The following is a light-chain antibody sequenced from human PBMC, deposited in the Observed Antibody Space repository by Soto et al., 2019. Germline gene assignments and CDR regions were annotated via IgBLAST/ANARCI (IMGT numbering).Light chain of an antibody. CDR1: QSVSSSY. CDR3: QQYGSSPQT. V-gene: IGKV3-20*01. J-gene: IGKJ1*01. Sequence: EIVLTQSPGTLSLSPGERATLSCRASQSVSSSYLAWYQQKPGQAPRLLIYGASSRATGIPDRVSGSGSGTDFTLTISRLEPEDFAVYYCQQYGSSPQTFGQGTKVDI. CDR2: GAS.